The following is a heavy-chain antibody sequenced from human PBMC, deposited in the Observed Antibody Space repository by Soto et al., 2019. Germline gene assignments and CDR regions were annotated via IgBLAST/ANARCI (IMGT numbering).Heavy chain of an antibody. Sequence: GGSLRLSCAASGFPFSSYGMHWVRQAPGKGLDWVGVIWYDGSKKDYAESVKGRFTISRDNSKNMLYLQMNSLRADDTAVYYCASSINWGQGTLVTVSS. CDR1: GFPFSSYG. CDR2: IWYDGSKK. V-gene: IGHV3-33*03. CDR3: ASSIN. J-gene: IGHJ4*02.